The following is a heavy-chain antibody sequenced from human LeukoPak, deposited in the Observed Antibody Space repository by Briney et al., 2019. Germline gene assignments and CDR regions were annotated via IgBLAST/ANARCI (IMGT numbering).Heavy chain of an antibody. CDR2: INARGDT. D-gene: IGHD2-2*01. CDR1: GWSFNDYY. Sequence: PSETLSLTCAVYGWSFNDYYWNWVRQPPGKGLEWIGEINARGDTNYNPSLKSRVTISVDSSKNQFSLTLTSMIAADTAIYYCARGQVPAARGYNWFDPWGQGTLVTVSS. CDR3: ARGQVPAARGYNWFDP. J-gene: IGHJ5*02. V-gene: IGHV4-34*01.